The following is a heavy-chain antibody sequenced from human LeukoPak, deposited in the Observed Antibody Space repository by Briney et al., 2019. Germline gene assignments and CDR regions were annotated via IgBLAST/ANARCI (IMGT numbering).Heavy chain of an antibody. CDR1: GFTFSSYS. Sequence: PGGSLRLSCAASGFTFSSYSMNWVRQAPGKGLEWVSSISSSSSYIYYADSVTGRFTISRDDAKDSLYLQMNGLRVEDTAIYYCARGKDRGFLEWFDSWGQGSLVTVSS. CDR3: ARGKDRGFLEWFDS. J-gene: IGHJ5*01. V-gene: IGHV3-21*01. CDR2: ISSSSSYI. D-gene: IGHD3-3*01.